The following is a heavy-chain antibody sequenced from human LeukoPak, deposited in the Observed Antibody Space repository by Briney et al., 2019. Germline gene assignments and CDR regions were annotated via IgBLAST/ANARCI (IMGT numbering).Heavy chain of an antibody. V-gene: IGHV3-7*01. CDR2: IKEDGSEK. J-gene: IGHJ4*02. CDR3: ARMRITGSKPGYFDY. CDR1: RFTFSSYW. D-gene: IGHD1-20*01. Sequence: GGSLRLSCAASRFTFSSYWMSWVRQAPGQGLEWVANIKEDGSEKYYVDSVKGRFTISRDNAGNSLSLQMNSLRAEDTAVYYCARMRITGSKPGYFDYWGQGTLVTVSS.